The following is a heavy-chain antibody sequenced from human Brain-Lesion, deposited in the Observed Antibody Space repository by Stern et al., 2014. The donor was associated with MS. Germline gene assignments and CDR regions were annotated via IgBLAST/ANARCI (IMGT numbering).Heavy chain of an antibody. Sequence: QVQLVESGAEVKKPGASVKVSCKVSGYTLTELSMHWVRQAPRKGLEWMGGFDPEDGETIDAQKFQGRVTMTEDTSTDTAYMELSSLRSEDTAVYYCATLSPGAGGNYYRHFDYWGQGTLVTVSP. D-gene: IGHD1-26*01. CDR1: GYTLTELS. V-gene: IGHV1-24*01. J-gene: IGHJ4*02. CDR3: ATLSPGAGGNYYRHFDY. CDR2: FDPEDGET.